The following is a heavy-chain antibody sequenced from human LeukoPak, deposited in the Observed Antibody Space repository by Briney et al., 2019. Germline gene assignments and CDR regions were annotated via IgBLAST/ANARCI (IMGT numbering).Heavy chain of an antibody. D-gene: IGHD4-17*01. CDR3: AKDILYGDYNFDY. CDR1: GFTFSDYY. Sequence: GGSLRLSCAASGFTFSDYYMSWIRQAPGKGLEWVSYISSSGSTIYYADSVKGRFTISRDNAKNSLYLQMNSLRAEDTAVYYCAKDILYGDYNFDYWGQGTLVTVSS. CDR2: ISSSGSTI. V-gene: IGHV3-11*04. J-gene: IGHJ4*02.